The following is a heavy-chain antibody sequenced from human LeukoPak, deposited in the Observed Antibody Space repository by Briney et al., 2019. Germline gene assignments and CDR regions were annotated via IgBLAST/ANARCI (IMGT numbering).Heavy chain of an antibody. V-gene: IGHV3-33*01. J-gene: IGHJ6*02. CDR1: GFTFNTYA. D-gene: IGHD2-15*01. Sequence: PGRSLRLSCAASGFTFNTYAMHWVRQAPGKGLEWVAIIWYDGGNKYYGDSVRGRFTISRDNSKNTLYLQMNSLRAEDRAVYYCGRVGCTGGNCKPYAYYAADVWGQGTTVTVSS. CDR2: IWYDGGNK. CDR3: GRVGCTGGNCKPYAYYAADV.